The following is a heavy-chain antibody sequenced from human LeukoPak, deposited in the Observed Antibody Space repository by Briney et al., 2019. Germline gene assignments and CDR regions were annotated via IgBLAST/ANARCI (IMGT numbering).Heavy chain of an antibody. D-gene: IGHD1-26*01. CDR1: GYSFTSYW. J-gene: IGHJ3*02. CDR2: IYPGDSDT. V-gene: IGHV5-51*01. Sequence: GESLKISCKGSGYSFTSYWISWVRQMPGKGLEWMGIIYPGDSDTRYSPSFQGQVTISADKSISTAYLQWSSLKASDTAMYYCARHSSQWELRDAFDIWGQGTMVTVSS. CDR3: ARHSSQWELRDAFDI.